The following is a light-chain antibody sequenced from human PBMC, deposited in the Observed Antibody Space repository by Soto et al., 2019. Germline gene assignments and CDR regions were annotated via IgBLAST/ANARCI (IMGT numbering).Light chain of an antibody. J-gene: IGKJ1*01. Sequence: DIQMTQSPSSLSASVGDRVTITCQASQDISNYLNWYQQKPGKAPKLLIYDASNLETGVPSRFSGSGSGTDFTLTISSLQPEDFATYVCQQSYSTPRTFGQGTKVDIK. V-gene: IGKV1-39*01. CDR1: QDISNY. CDR3: QQSYSTPRT. CDR2: DAS.